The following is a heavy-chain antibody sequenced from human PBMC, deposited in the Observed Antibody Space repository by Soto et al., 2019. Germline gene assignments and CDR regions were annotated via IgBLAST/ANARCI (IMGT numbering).Heavy chain of an antibody. CDR2: ISGSGGST. D-gene: IGHD1-1*01. V-gene: IGHV3-23*01. CDR3: AKATETTSCFDY. J-gene: IGHJ4*02. Sequence: EVQLLESGGGLVQPGGSLRLSCAASGFTFSSYAMSWVRQAPGKGLEWVSGISGSGGSTYYADSVKGRFTISRDKSKNTLYLKMDSLRAEDTAVYYRAKATETTSCFDYWGQGTLVTVSS. CDR1: GFTFSSYA.